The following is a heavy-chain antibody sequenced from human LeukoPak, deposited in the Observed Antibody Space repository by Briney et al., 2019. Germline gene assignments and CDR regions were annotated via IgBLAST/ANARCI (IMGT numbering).Heavy chain of an antibody. D-gene: IGHD3-9*01. V-gene: IGHV3-23*01. CDR2: ISGSGGST. CDR1: GFTFSSYA. Sequence: GGSLRLSCAASGFTFSSYAMSWVRQAPGKGLEWVSAISGSGGSTYYADSVKGRFTISRDNSKNTLYLQMSSLRAEDTAVYYCAKDVEYDILTGPPGDYFDYWGQGTLVTVSS. CDR3: AKDVEYDILTGPPGDYFDY. J-gene: IGHJ4*02.